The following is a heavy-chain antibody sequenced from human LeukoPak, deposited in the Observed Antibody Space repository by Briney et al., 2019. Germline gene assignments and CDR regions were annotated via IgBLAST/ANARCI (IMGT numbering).Heavy chain of an antibody. V-gene: IGHV3-48*03. CDR2: ISSSGSTI. CDR3: ARERRLTTIIGGAFDI. D-gene: IGHD3-22*01. CDR1: GFTFSSYE. J-gene: IGHJ3*02. Sequence: GGSLRLSCAASGFTFSSYEMNWVRQAPGKGLEWVSYISSSGSTIYYADSVKGRFTISRDNAKNSLYLQMNNLSAEDTAVYYCARERRLTTIIGGAFDIWGQGTMVTVSS.